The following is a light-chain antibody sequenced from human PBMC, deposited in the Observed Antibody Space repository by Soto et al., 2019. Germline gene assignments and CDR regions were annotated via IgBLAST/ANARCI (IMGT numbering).Light chain of an antibody. Sequence: QSALTQPASVSGSPGQSITISCTGTSSDVGSYNLVSWYQQHPGKAPKLMIYEGSKRPSGVSTRFSCSKSGNTASLTISGDQAEDEADYSCGGYAGSSTVFGGGTKLTVL. J-gene: IGLJ2*01. CDR1: SSDVGSYNL. CDR3: GGYAGSSTV. V-gene: IGLV2-23*01. CDR2: EGS.